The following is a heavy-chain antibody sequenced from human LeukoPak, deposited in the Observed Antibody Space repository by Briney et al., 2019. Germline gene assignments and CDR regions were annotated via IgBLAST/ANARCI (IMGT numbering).Heavy chain of an antibody. CDR1: GFTFSSYA. CDR2: IHSDGTT. V-gene: IGHV3-53*01. Sequence: GGSLRLSCAASGFTFSSYAMSWVRQAPGKGLEWVSVIHSDGTTHYADSVKGRFTISRDNSKNTLYLQMNSLRVEDTAMYYCARETGYSTSWYAYYFDYWGQGTLVTVAS. J-gene: IGHJ4*02. CDR3: ARETGYSTSWYAYYFDY. D-gene: IGHD6-13*01.